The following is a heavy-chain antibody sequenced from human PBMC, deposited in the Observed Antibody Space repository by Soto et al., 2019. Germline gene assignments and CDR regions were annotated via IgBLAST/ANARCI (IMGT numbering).Heavy chain of an antibody. CDR1: GFTFSNYA. CDR3: ARDQGSSWYEIDY. CDR2: ISGSGGST. Sequence: EVQLLESGGGLVQPGGSLRLSCAASGFTFSNYAVTWVRQAPGKGLEWVSTISGSGGSTYYADSVKGRFTISRDNSTNTLYLQMHSLRAEDTAVYYCARDQGSSWYEIDYWGQGTLVTVSS. V-gene: IGHV3-23*01. J-gene: IGHJ4*02. D-gene: IGHD6-13*01.